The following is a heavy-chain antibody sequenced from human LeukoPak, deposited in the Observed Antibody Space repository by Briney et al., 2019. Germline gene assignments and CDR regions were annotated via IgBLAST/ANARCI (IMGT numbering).Heavy chain of an antibody. J-gene: IGHJ4*02. CDR3: ARDTTDY. D-gene: IGHD1-26*01. V-gene: IGHV3-48*03. CDR1: GCTFSSYE. Sequence: PGGSLRLSCAASGCTFSSYEMNWVRQAPGKGLEWVSYISMSGSTISYADSVKGRCTVSRDNAQTSLYLQMNSLRAEDTAIYYCARDTTDYWGQGTLVTVSS. CDR2: ISMSGSTI.